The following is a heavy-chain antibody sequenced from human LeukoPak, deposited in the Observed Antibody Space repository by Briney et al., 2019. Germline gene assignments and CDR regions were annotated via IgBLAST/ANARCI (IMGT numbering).Heavy chain of an antibody. CDR3: ARDRRYCSSTSCYGDAFDI. CDR2: ISYDGSNK. D-gene: IGHD2-2*01. J-gene: IGHJ3*02. Sequence: PGGSLRLSCAASGFTFSSYAMHWVRQAPGKGLEWVAVISYDGSNKYYADSVKGRFTISRDNSKNTLYLQMNSLRAEDTAVYYCARDRRYCSSTSCYGDAFDIWGQGTMVTVSS. CDR1: GFTFSSYA. V-gene: IGHV3-30*04.